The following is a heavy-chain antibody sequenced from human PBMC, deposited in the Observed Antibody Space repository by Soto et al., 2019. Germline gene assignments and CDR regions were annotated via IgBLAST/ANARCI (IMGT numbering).Heavy chain of an antibody. CDR3: TTDLPWEYSFDY. Sequence: GGSLRLSCAASGFTFSTYWMHWVRQAPGKGLEWVGRIKSKTDGGTTDYAAPVKGRFTISRDDSKNTLYLQMNSLKTEDTAVYYCTTDLPWEYSFDYWGQGTLVTVSS. CDR2: IKSKTDGGTT. D-gene: IGHD1-26*01. V-gene: IGHV3-15*01. CDR1: GFTFSTYW. J-gene: IGHJ4*02.